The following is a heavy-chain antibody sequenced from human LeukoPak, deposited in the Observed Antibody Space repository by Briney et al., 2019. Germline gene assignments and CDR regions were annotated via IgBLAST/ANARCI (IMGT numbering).Heavy chain of an antibody. D-gene: IGHD3-10*01. Sequence: SETLSLTCTVSGGSISSYYWSWIRQPPGKGLEWIGYISYSGSTNYNPSLKSRVTISVDTSKNQFSLKLNSVTAADTAVYYCARAPLWFGELGYHGMDVWGQGTTVTVSS. CDR2: ISYSGST. CDR3: ARAPLWFGELGYHGMDV. V-gene: IGHV4-59*01. CDR1: GGSISSYY. J-gene: IGHJ6*02.